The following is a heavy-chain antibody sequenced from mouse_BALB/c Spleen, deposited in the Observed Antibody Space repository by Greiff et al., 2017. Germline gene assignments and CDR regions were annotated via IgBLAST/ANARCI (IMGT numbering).Heavy chain of an antibody. CDR1: GYSITSDYA. CDR2: ISYSGST. J-gene: IGHJ3*01. Sequence: VQLQQSGPGLVKPSQSLSLTCTVTGYSITSDYAWNWIRQFPGNKLEWMGYISYSGSTSYNPSLKSRISITRDTSKNQFFLQLNSVTTEDTATYYCARRGNSWFAYWGQGTLVTVSA. D-gene: IGHD2-1*01. V-gene: IGHV3-2*02. CDR3: ARRGNSWFAY.